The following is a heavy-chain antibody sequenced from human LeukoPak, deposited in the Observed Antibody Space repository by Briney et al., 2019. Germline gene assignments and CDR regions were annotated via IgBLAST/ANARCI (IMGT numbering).Heavy chain of an antibody. V-gene: IGHV1-18*01. CDR2: ISAYNGST. J-gene: IGHJ4*02. Sequence: ASVKVSCKASGYTFTNYGIHWVRQAPGQGLEWMGWISAYNGSTNSAQKLQGRVTMTTDTSTTTAYMELRSLRSDDTGVYYCARFTPRLSREKFDYWGQGTLVTVSS. D-gene: IGHD3-3*02. CDR3: ARFTPRLSREKFDY. CDR1: GYTFTNYG.